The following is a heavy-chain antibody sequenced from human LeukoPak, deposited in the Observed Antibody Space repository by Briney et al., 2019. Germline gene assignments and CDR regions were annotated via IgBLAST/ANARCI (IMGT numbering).Heavy chain of an antibody. CDR2: IYPGDSDT. J-gene: IGHJ4*02. D-gene: IGHD6-19*01. V-gene: IGHV5-51*01. CDR3: ARSASFSGWYYFDY. Sequence: GESLKISCKGSGYSFTSYRIGWVRQMPGKGLEWMGIIYPGDSDTRYSPSFQGQVTISADKSISTAYLQWSSLKASDTAMYYCARSASFSGWYYFDYWGQGTLVAVSS. CDR1: GYSFTSYR.